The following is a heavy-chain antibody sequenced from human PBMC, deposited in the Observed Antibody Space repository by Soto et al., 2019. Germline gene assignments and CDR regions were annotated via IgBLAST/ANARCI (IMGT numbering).Heavy chain of an antibody. CDR3: ATDSGGSYWRL. CDR1: GDTLTELS. J-gene: IGHJ3*01. CDR2: FDPEDGET. V-gene: IGHV1-24*01. D-gene: IGHD1-26*01. Sequence: ASVKGSCKVSGDTLTELSMHWVRQAPGKGLEWMGGFDPEDGETIYAQKFQGRVTMTEDTSTATAYMELSSLRSEDTAVYYCATDSGGSYWRLSGQGTMVTVSS.